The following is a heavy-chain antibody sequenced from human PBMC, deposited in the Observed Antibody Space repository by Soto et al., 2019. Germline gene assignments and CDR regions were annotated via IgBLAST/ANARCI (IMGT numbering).Heavy chain of an antibody. J-gene: IGHJ4*02. V-gene: IGHV4-59*01. Sequence: SETLSLTCTVSGGSISSYYWSWIRQPPGKGLEWIGYIYYSGSTNYNPSLKSRVTISVDTSKNQFSLKLSSVTAADTAVYYCARGSRVAATTLDYWGQGTLVTVSS. CDR3: ARGSRVAATTLDY. CDR2: IYYSGST. CDR1: GGSISSYY. D-gene: IGHD2-15*01.